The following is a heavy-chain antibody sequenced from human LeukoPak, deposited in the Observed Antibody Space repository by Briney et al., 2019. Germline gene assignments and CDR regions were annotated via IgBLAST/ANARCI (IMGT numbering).Heavy chain of an antibody. Sequence: PGGSLRLSCAASGFTFSSYGMRWVRQAPGKGLEWVSGISGSGDSTYYADSVKGRFTISRDNYKNMLYLQMNSLRAEDTAVYYCAKGYRSGSYYSDFDYWGQGTLVTVSS. D-gene: IGHD3-10*01. CDR3: AKGYRSGSYYSDFDY. J-gene: IGHJ4*02. CDR1: GFTFSSYG. V-gene: IGHV3-23*01. CDR2: ISGSGDST.